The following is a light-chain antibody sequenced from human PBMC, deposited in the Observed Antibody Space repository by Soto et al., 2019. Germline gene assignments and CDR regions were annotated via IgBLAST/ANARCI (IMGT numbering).Light chain of an antibody. Sequence: EIVLTQSPGTLSLSPGERSTLSCRASQSLGSNLAWYQQNPGQAPRLLIYGAYTRATGIPARFSGSVSGTEFTLTISSLQSEDFAVYYCQQYNNWPFTCGQGTRREIK. CDR3: QQYNNWPFT. CDR2: GAY. J-gene: IGKJ5*01. CDR1: QSLGSN. V-gene: IGKV3-15*01.